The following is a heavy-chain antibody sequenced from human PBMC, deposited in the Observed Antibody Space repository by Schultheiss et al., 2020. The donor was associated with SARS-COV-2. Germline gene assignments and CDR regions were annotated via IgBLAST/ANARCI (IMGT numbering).Heavy chain of an antibody. D-gene: IGHD5-12*01. CDR1: GFTFSSYW. CDR3: ARGYSGYDPYYYYYGMDV. CDR2: IKQDGSEK. J-gene: IGHJ6*02. Sequence: GGSLRLSCAASGFTFSSYWMSWVRQAPGKGLEWVANIKQDGSEKYYVDSVKGRFTISRDNAKNSLYLQMNSLRAEDTAVYYCARGYSGYDPYYYYYGMDVWGQGTTVTVSS. V-gene: IGHV3-7*01.